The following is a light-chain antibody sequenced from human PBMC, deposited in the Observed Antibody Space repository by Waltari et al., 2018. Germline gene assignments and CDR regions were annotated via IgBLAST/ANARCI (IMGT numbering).Light chain of an antibody. Sequence: EIVLTQSPGTLSLSPGETATLSCRASQSVSTPSLGWYQQKPGQAPRLLIYGGARRVNGSPDRFRGSGSGIDFKLTISRLEPEDVAVYYCQQYGSTHLVAFGPGTKVDIK. CDR3: QQYGSTHLVA. CDR1: QSVSTPS. CDR2: GGA. V-gene: IGKV3-20*01. J-gene: IGKJ3*01.